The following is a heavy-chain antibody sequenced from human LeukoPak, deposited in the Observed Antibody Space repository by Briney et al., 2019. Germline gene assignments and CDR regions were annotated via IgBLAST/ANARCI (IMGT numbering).Heavy chain of an antibody. CDR3: ARDGGGSPDY. CDR1: GFTFSSNG. CDR2: INWNGGST. Sequence: GGSLRLSCAASGFTFSSNGMSWVRQAPGKGLEWVSGINWNGGSTGYADSVKGRFTISRDNAKNSLYLQMNSLRAEDTALYYCARDGGGSPDYWGQGTLVTVSS. J-gene: IGHJ4*02. V-gene: IGHV3-20*04. D-gene: IGHD1-26*01.